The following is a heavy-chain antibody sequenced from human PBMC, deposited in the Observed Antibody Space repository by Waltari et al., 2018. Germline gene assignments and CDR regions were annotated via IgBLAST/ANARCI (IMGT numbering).Heavy chain of an antibody. CDR3: ARGGNIVLMVYPSGFDP. V-gene: IGHV4-39*07. CDR2: IYYSGST. CDR1: GGSISSSSYY. Sequence: QLQLQESGPGLVKPSETLSLTCTVSGGSISSSSYYWGWIRQPPGKGLEWIGSIYYSGSTYYNPSLKSRVTISVDTSKNQFSLKLSSLRSEDTAVYYCARGGNIVLMVYPSGFDPWGQGTLVTVSS. J-gene: IGHJ5*02. D-gene: IGHD2-8*01.